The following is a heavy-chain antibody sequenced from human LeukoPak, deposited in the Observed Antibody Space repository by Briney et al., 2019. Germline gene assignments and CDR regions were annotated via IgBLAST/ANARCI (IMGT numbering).Heavy chain of an antibody. Sequence: SETLSLTCTVSGGSFSDYYWSWIRQSPGKGLEWIGYIYYTETSYNPSLKSRVTISADTSKNQFSLKLYSVTAADTAVYYCATRKLGNDYWGQGTLVTVSS. CDR3: ATRKLGNDY. V-gene: IGHV4-59*01. CDR1: GGSFSDYY. D-gene: IGHD7-27*01. J-gene: IGHJ4*02. CDR2: IYYTET.